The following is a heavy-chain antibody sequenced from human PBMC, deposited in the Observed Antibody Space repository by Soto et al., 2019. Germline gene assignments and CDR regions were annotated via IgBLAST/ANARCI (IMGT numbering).Heavy chain of an antibody. CDR1: GGSISSYY. CDR2: IYYSGST. D-gene: IGHD5-12*01. V-gene: IGHV4-59*01. J-gene: IGHJ6*02. Sequence: SETLSLTCTVSGGSISSYYWSWIRQPPGKGLEWIGYIYYSGSTNYNPSLKSRVTITVDTSKNQFSLKLSSVTAADTAVYYCARVGGGYDSYYYYGMDVWGQGTTVTVSS. CDR3: ARVGGGYDSYYYYGMDV.